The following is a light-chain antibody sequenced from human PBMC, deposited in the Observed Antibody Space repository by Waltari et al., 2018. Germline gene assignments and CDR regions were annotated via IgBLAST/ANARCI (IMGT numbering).Light chain of an antibody. J-gene: IGKJ5*01. CDR1: QSVSSSY. CDR2: GAS. V-gene: IGKV3-20*01. CDR3: QQYGSSPPIT. Sequence: DIVLTQSPGTLSLSPGERATLSCRASQSVSSSYLAWYQQKPGQAPRLLIQGASSRATGIPDRFSGSGSGTDFTLTISRLEPEDLAVYYCQQYGSSPPITFGQGTRLEIK.